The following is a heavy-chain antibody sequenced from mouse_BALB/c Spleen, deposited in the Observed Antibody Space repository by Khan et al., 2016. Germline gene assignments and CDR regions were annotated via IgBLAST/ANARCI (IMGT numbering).Heavy chain of an antibody. CDR1: GYTFTNYG. Sequence: QIQLVQSGPELKKPGETVKISCKASGYTFTNYGMNWVKQAPGKGLKWLGWINTYTGEPTYADYFKGRFAFSLETSASTASLQINNLKNEDMATYFCARYRYDSYWYFDAEGAGNTFTVSS. V-gene: IGHV9-1*02. J-gene: IGHJ1*01. D-gene: IGHD2-14*01. CDR2: INTYTGEP. CDR3: ARYRYDSYWYFDA.